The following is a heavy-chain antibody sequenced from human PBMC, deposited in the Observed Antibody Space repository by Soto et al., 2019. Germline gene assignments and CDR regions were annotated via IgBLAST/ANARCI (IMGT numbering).Heavy chain of an antibody. V-gene: IGHV3-21*01. Sequence: EVQLVESGGGLVKPGGSLRLSCAASGFTSTNNNMNWVRQAPGKGLEWVSSITSGNTYIYYADSVKGRFTISRDNAKNSLYLQMNSLRAEDTAIYFCARDRAEYSGCWYRYWYFDLWGRGTLVTVSS. CDR2: ITSGNTYI. CDR1: GFTSTNNN. J-gene: IGHJ2*01. CDR3: ARDRAEYSGCWYRYWYFDL. D-gene: IGHD6-19*01.